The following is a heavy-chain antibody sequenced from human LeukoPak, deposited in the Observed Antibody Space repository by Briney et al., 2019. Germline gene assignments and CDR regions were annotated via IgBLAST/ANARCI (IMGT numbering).Heavy chain of an antibody. CDR1: GFTVSSNY. CDR2: IYSGGST. D-gene: IGHD3-3*01. J-gene: IGHJ5*02. V-gene: IGHV3-66*02. CDR3: ARDAGYYDFWSGGFDP. Sequence: PGGSLRLSCAASGFTVSSNYMSWVRQAPGKGLEWVSVIYSGGSTYYADSVKGRFNISRDNSKNTLYLQMNSLRAEDTAVYYCARDAGYYDFWSGGFDPWGQGTLVTVSS.